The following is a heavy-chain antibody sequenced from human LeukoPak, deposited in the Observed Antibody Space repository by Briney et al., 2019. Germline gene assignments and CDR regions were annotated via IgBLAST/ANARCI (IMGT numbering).Heavy chain of an antibody. J-gene: IGHJ4*02. V-gene: IGHV1-2*02. CDR1: GYTFTDYY. Sequence: ASMKVSCKASGYTFTDYYMHWIRQAPGQGLEWMGWINPDNGGTNYPLKFEGRVTMTRDTSISTAYMELSRLRSDDTAVYYCARDQGLLVVAGRFGYWGQGTLVTVSS. CDR2: INPDNGGT. CDR3: ARDQGLLVVAGRFGY. D-gene: IGHD6-19*01.